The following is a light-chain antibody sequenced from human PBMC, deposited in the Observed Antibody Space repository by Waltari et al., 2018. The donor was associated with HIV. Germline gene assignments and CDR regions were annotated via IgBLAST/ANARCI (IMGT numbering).Light chain of an antibody. CDR2: RNN. J-gene: IGLJ2*01. Sequence: QSVLTQPPSASGTPGQRVTISCSGSSSHLGSNYVYWYQQLPGTAPKLLLYRNNQRPSGVPDRFSGSKSGISASLAISGLRSEDEADYYCAAWGNSLSLLFGGGTKLTVL. CDR1: SSHLGSNY. CDR3: AAWGNSLSLL. V-gene: IGLV1-47*01.